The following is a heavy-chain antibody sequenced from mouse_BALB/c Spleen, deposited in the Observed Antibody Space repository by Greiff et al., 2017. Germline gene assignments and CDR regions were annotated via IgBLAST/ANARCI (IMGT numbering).Heavy chain of an antibody. D-gene: IGHD2-1*01. CDR1: GYTFSSYW. CDR2: ILPGSGST. CDR3: ARSPYGNYVYYFDY. V-gene: IGHV1-9*01. Sequence: VQRVESGAELMKPGASVKISCKATGYTFSSYWIEWVKQRPGHGLEWIGEILPGSGSTNYNEKFKGKATFTADTSSNTAYMQLSSLTSEDSAVYYCARSPYGNYVYYFDYWGQGTTLTVSS. J-gene: IGHJ2*01.